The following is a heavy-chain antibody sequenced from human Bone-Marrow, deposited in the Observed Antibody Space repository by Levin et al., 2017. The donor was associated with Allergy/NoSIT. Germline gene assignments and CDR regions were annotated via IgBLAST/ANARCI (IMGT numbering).Heavy chain of an antibody. Sequence: SETLSLTCTVSGGSISSGDYYWTWIRQSPGKGLEWIGYIYYSGSTVYNPSLKSRVTISVATSKNQLSLNLSSVTAADTAVYYCARARGKQFVFDPWGQGTLVTVSS. J-gene: IGHJ5*02. CDR2: IYYSGST. V-gene: IGHV4-30-4*01. CDR3: ARARGKQFVFDP. D-gene: IGHD6-6*01. CDR1: GGSISSGDYY.